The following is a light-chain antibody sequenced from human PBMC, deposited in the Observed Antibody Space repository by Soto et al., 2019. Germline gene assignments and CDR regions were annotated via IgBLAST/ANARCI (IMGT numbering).Light chain of an antibody. J-gene: IGLJ3*02. V-gene: IGLV1-51*01. Sequence: QSVLTQPPSVSAAPGQKVTVSCTGSSSNIGNNHVSWYQHLPRTAPQILIYDNNKRPSGSPDRFSCAKYATSATLDITGLQTGDEADYYCGSWDRSRSGWVFGGGTKLTVL. CDR3: GSWDRSRSGWV. CDR2: DNN. CDR1: SSNIGNNH.